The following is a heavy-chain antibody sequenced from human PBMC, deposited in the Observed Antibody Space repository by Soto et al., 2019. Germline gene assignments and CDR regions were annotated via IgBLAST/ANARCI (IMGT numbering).Heavy chain of an antibody. CDR1: GYTFTSYG. J-gene: IGHJ4*02. V-gene: IGHV1-18*01. D-gene: IGHD3-16*02. CDR3: ARAPRYDYVWGSYRYTFPHY. Sequence: EASVKVSCKASGYTFTSYGISWVRQAPGQGLEWMGWISAYNGNTNYAQKLQGRVTMTTDTSTSTAYMELRSLRSDDTAVYYCARAPRYDYVWGSYRYTFPHYWGQGTLVTVSS. CDR2: ISAYNGNT.